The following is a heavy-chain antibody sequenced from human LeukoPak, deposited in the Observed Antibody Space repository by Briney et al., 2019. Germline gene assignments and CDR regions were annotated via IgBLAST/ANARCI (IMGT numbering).Heavy chain of an antibody. Sequence: KPSETLSLTXTVSGGSISSYYWSWIWQAAGKGLEWIGRIYTSGSTNYNPSLKSRVTMSVDTSKNQFSLKLSSVTAADTAVYYCASKGRWNYGLDYWGQGTLVTVSS. CDR3: ASKGRWNYGLDY. D-gene: IGHD1-7*01. J-gene: IGHJ4*02. V-gene: IGHV4-4*07. CDR1: GGSISSYY. CDR2: IYTSGST.